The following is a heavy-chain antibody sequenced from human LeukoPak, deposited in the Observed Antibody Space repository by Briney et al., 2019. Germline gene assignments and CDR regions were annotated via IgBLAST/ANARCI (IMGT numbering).Heavy chain of an antibody. V-gene: IGHV4-61*08. CDR3: ARHSHYWDY. Sequence: PSGTLSLTCTVSGGSISSGGYYWSWIRQPPGKGLEWIGYIYYSGSTNYNPSLKSRVTISVDTSKSQFSLNLSSVTAADTAVYYCARHSHYWDYWGLGTLVTVSS. CDR1: GGSISSGGYY. CDR2: IYYSGST. D-gene: IGHD2-8*02. J-gene: IGHJ4*02.